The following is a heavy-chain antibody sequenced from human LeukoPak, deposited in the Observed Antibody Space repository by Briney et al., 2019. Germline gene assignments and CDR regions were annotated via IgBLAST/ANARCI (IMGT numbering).Heavy chain of an antibody. D-gene: IGHD6-19*01. J-gene: IGHJ3*02. Sequence: GESLKISCQGSGYNFANYWIAWVRQMPGKGLEWMGIIYPGDSDARYSPSFQGQVTISADKSISTAYLQWSSLKASDTAMYYCARQWLVSNAFDIWGQGTMVTVSS. CDR1: GYNFANYW. CDR2: IYPGDSDA. CDR3: ARQWLVSNAFDI. V-gene: IGHV5-51*01.